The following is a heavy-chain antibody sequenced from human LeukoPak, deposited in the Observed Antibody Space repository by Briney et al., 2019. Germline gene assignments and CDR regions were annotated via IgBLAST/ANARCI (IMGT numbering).Heavy chain of an antibody. CDR1: GYSISSGHY. Sequence: SETLSLTCTVSGYSISSGHYWDWIRQPPGKGLEWIGSIYHSGSTYYNPSLKSRVTISVDTSKNQFSLKLSSVTAADTAVYYCARAFFDYPPPYYYYYMDVWGKGTTVTVSS. V-gene: IGHV4-38-2*02. D-gene: IGHD3-9*01. CDR2: IYHSGST. J-gene: IGHJ6*03. CDR3: ARAFFDYPPPYYYYYMDV.